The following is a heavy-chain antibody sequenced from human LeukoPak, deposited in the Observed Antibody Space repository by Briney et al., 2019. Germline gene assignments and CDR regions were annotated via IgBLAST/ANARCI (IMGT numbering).Heavy chain of an antibody. V-gene: IGHV3-21*01. CDR3: ARGGAVAGPSPDY. Sequence: GGALRLSCAASGFTFTNYAMNWVRQAPGKGLEWVSSISSSSSYIYYADSVKGRFTISRDNAKNSLYLQMNSLRAEDTAVYYCARGGAVAGPSPDYWGQGTLVTVSS. CDR1: GFTFTNYA. D-gene: IGHD6-19*01. CDR2: ISSSSSYI. J-gene: IGHJ4*02.